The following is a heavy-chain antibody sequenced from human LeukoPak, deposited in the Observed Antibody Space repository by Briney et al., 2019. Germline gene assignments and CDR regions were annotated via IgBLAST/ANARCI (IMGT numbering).Heavy chain of an antibody. CDR1: GFTFSSYA. D-gene: IGHD3-3*01. CDR2: ISGSGGST. J-gene: IGHJ3*02. V-gene: IGHV3-23*01. Sequence: GGSLRLSCAASGFTFSSYAMSWVRQAPGKGLEWVSAISGSGGSTYYADSVEGRFTISRDNSKNTLYLQMNSLRAEDTAIYYCAKVEWPDAFSIWGQGTMVTVSS. CDR3: AKVEWPDAFSI.